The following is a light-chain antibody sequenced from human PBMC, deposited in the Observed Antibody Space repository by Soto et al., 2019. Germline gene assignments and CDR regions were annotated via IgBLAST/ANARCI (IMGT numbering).Light chain of an antibody. CDR1: QNIRSW. CDR2: KAS. CDR3: QQYNTYSPT. Sequence: DIQMSQSPSTLSASIGDRVTITCRASQNIRSWLAWYQQKPGKAPKLLIYKASSLGSGVPSRFSGTGSGTEFTLTISSLQPDDFATYYRQQYNTYSPTFGQGTKVDIK. J-gene: IGKJ1*01. V-gene: IGKV1-5*03.